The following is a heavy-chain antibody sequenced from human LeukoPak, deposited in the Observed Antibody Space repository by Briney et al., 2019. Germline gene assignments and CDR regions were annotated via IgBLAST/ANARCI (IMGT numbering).Heavy chain of an antibody. J-gene: IGHJ4*02. CDR2: MSGSGGST. CDR1: GFTFSSYA. Sequence: GGCLRLSCAASGFTFSSYAMSWVRQAPGKGLEWVSAMSGSGGSTYYADSVKGRFTISRDNSKNTLYLQMNSLRAEDTAVYYCATKIFLAGFDYWGQGTLVAVSS. CDR3: ATKIFLAGFDY. V-gene: IGHV3-23*01. D-gene: IGHD3-3*01.